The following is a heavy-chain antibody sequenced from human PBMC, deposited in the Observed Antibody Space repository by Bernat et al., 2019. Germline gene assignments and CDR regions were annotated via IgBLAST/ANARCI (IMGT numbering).Heavy chain of an antibody. Sequence: VQLVESGGGVVQPGRSLRLSCAASGFTVSSNYMSWVRQAPGKGLQWVSVIFAGGTTYYADSVKGRFTISRDNSKKTLSLQMTSLRAEDTGVYYCATLIGDSGTDYWGQGTLVTVSS. J-gene: IGHJ4*02. D-gene: IGHD3-10*01. V-gene: IGHV3-53*01. CDR2: IFAGGTT. CDR1: GFTVSSNY. CDR3: ATLIGDSGTDY.